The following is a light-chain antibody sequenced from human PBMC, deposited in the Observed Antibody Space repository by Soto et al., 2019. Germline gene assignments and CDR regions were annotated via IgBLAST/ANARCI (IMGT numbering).Light chain of an antibody. J-gene: IGKJ1*01. V-gene: IGKV3D-20*02. Sequence: EIVLTQSPGTLSLSPGERATLSCRASQSVSSSYLAWYQQKPGQAPRLLIFGASNRANGIPDRFSGSGSGTDFTLTISSLEPEDFAVYYCQQRSNWPQTFGQGTKVDIK. CDR3: QQRSNWPQT. CDR2: GAS. CDR1: QSVSSSY.